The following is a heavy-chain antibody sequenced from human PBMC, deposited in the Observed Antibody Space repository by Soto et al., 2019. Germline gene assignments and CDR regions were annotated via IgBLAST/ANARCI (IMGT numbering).Heavy chain of an antibody. V-gene: IGHV1-69*08. D-gene: IGHD2-21*02. CDR1: GDTFSSYT. Sequence: QVQLVQSGAEVKKLGSSVKVSCRASGDTFSSYTVNWVRQAPGRGLEWLGRIIPVLGTTDYAQKFKGRVTITADKSTNIVYMELSSLRSEDRAVYYCARRRYCGYDCYHKHYYGMDVWGQGTTVTVAS. CDR2: IIPVLGTT. J-gene: IGHJ6*02. CDR3: ARRRYCGYDCYHKHYYGMDV.